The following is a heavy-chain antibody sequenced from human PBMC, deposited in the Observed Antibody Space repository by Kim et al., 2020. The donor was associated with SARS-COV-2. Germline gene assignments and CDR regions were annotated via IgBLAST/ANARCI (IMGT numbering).Heavy chain of an antibody. V-gene: IGHV4-59*01. J-gene: IGHJ6*02. D-gene: IGHD6-13*01. CDR3: ARENHADIAAAGTWIYHYYGTDV. CDR2: IYYSGST. Sequence: SETLSLTCTVSGGSISSYYWSWIRQPPGKGLEWIGYIYYSGSTNYNPSLKSRVTISVDTSKKQFSLKLSSVTAADTAVYYCARENHADIAAAGTWIYHYYGTDVWGQGTSVTVSS. CDR1: GGSISSYY.